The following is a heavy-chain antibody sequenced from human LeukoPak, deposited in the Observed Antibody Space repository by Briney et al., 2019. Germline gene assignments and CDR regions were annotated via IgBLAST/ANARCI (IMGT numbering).Heavy chain of an antibody. CDR3: ARDTYYYDSSPYTFDY. CDR1: GFTFSDYY. CDR2: SSSSGSTI. D-gene: IGHD3-22*01. J-gene: IGHJ4*02. Sequence: GGSLRLSCAASGFTFSDYYMSWIRQAPGKGLEWVSYSSSSGSTIHYADSVKGRFTISGDNAKNSLYLQMDSLRAEDTAVYYCARDTYYYDSSPYTFDYWGQGTLVTVSS. V-gene: IGHV3-11*01.